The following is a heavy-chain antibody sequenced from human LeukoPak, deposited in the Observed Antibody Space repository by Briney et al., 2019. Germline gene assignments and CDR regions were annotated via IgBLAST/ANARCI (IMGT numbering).Heavy chain of an antibody. V-gene: IGHV4-31*03. CDR2: IYYSGST. J-gene: IGHJ5*02. D-gene: IGHD1-1*01. CDR1: GGSINTGDYY. Sequence: SETLSLTCTVSGGSINTGDYYSSWIRQHPGKGLEWIGYIYYSGSTYYNPSLKSRVTISVDTSKNQFSLKLSSVTAADTAVYYCARVLTTGRIHPNWFDPWGQGTLVTVSS. CDR3: ARVLTTGRIHPNWFDP.